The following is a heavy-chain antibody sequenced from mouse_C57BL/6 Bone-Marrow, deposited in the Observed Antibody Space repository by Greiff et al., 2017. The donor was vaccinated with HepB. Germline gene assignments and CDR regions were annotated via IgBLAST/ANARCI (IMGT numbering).Heavy chain of an antibody. Sequence: QVQLQQPGAELVKPGASVKMSCKASGSTFTSYWITWVKRRPGQGLEWIGDIYPGSGSTNYNEKFKSKATLTVDTSASTAYMQLSSLTSEDSAVYYGARSLLSWFAYWGQGTLVTVSA. V-gene: IGHV1-55*01. CDR1: GSTFTSYW. D-gene: IGHD1-2*01. CDR2: IYPGSGST. CDR3: ARSLLSWFAY. J-gene: IGHJ3*01.